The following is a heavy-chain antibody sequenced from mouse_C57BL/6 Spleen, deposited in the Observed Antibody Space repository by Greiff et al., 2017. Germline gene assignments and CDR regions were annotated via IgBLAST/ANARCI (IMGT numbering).Heavy chain of an antibody. Sequence: EVQLVESGGGLVQPKGSLKLSCAASGFSFNTYAMNWVRQAPGKGLEWVARIRSKSNNYATYYADSVKDRFTISRDDSESMLYLQMNNLKTEDTAMYYYVGEDGNTYYYSMDYWGQGTSVTVSS. CDR3: VGEDGNTYYYSMDY. J-gene: IGHJ4*01. CDR2: IRSKSNNYAT. CDR1: GFSFNTYA. D-gene: IGHD2-1*01. V-gene: IGHV10-1*01.